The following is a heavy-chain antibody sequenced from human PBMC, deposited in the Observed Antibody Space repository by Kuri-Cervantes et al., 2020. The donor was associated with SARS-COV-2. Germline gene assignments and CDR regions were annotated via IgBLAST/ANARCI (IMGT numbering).Heavy chain of an antibody. Sequence: GSLRLSCTVSGGSISSYYWSWIRQPAGKGLEWIGRIYTSGSTNYNPSLKSRVTMSVDTSKNQFSLKLSSVTAADTAVYYCARAANYYGSGSYYPRGWFDPWGQGTLVTVSS. D-gene: IGHD3-10*01. CDR2: IYTSGST. CDR3: ARAANYYGSGSYYPRGWFDP. J-gene: IGHJ5*02. V-gene: IGHV4-4*07. CDR1: GGSISSYY.